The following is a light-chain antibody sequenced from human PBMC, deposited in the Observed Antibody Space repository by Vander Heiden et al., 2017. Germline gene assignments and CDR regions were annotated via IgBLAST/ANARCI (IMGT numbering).Light chain of an antibody. V-gene: IGKV3-20*01. CDR3: QQYGSSPPYT. CDR2: GAS. CDR1: KSVSSSY. J-gene: IGKJ2*01. Sequence: EIVFTQSPGTLSLSPVERATLPCRASKSVSSSYLAWYQQKPGQAPRLLIYGASSRATGIPDRFSGCGSGTDFTLTISRLEPEDFAVYDCQQYGSSPPYTFGQGTKLEIK.